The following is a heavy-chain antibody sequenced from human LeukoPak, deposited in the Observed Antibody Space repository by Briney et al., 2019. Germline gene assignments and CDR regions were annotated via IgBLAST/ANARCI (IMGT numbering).Heavy chain of an antibody. CDR3: AKGSGWYV. V-gene: IGHV3-23*01. D-gene: IGHD6-19*01. J-gene: IGHJ4*02. CDR2: ISGSGGST. Sequence: GGSLRLSCAASGFTLSSSSMSWVRQAPGKGLEWVSVISGSGGSTDYADSVKGRFTISRDNSKNTLYLQMNSLRAEGTAVYYCAKGSGWYVWGQGTLVTVSS. CDR1: GFTLSSSS.